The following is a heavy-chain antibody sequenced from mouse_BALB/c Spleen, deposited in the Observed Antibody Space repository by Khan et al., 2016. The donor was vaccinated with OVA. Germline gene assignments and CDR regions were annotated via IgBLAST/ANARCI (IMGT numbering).Heavy chain of an antibody. J-gene: IGHJ1*01. Sequence: EVELVESGAELVKPGASVKLSCTASGFNIKDTYIHWVKRRPEQGLEWIGRITPANGNTEYDPKFQGKATMRADTSSNTAYLQLSSLTSGDTAVYYCAGTYYDPRNFDVWGAGTTVTVSS. CDR1: GFNIKDTY. V-gene: IGHV14-3*02. D-gene: IGHD2-4*01. CDR2: ITPANGNT. CDR3: AGTYYDPRNFDV.